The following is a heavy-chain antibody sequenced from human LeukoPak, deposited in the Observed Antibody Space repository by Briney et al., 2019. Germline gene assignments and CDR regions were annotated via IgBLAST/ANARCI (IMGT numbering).Heavy chain of an antibody. CDR2: INPNSGGT. J-gene: IGHJ4*02. D-gene: IGHD3-10*01. CDR3: SRDHVLYGSWSRRFDY. Sequence: ASVKVSCKASGYTFTGYYMHWVRQAPGQGLEWMGWINPNSGGTNYAQKFQGRVTMTRDTSISTAYMELSRLRSDGTAVYYCSRDHVLYGSWSRRFDYWGQGTLVTVSS. CDR1: GYTFTGYY. V-gene: IGHV1-2*02.